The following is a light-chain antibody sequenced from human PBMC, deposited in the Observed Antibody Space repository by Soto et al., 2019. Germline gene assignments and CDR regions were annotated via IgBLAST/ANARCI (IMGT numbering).Light chain of an antibody. CDR2: EAS. V-gene: IGKV1-5*02. CDR1: QNVNKY. J-gene: IGKJ2*01. Sequence: DIQMTQSPSTLSASVGDRVTIICRASQNVNKYLAWYQQKPGKAPTLLIYEASILQSGVPSRFSGNGFGTDFTLTISNLQPDDFATYYCQQYDFYSAFGQGTKLEIK. CDR3: QQYDFYSA.